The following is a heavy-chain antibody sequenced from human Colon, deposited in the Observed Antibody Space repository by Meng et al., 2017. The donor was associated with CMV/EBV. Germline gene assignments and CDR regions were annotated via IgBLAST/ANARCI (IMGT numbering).Heavy chain of an antibody. Sequence: GGSLRLSCAASGFTFSDYYMNWIRQSPGKGLERISDISSSGSSIYYADSVKGRFSISRDNAKNSLYLQMNSLRAEDSALYYCAKNFYGSGSRGYGMDVWGQGTTVTVSS. J-gene: IGHJ6*02. V-gene: IGHV3-11*01. CDR1: GFTFSDYY. CDR2: ISSSGSSI. D-gene: IGHD3-10*01. CDR3: AKNFYGSGSRGYGMDV.